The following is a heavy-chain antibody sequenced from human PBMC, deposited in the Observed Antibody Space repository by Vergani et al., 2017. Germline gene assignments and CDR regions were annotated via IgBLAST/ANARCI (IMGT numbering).Heavy chain of an antibody. V-gene: IGHV3-30*02. J-gene: IGHJ6*03. CDR1: GFTFSSYG. CDR2: IRYDGSNK. CDR3: AKDHPSITMVRGVRYYYYYMDV. Sequence: QVQLVESGGGVVQPGGSLRLSCAASGFTFSSYGMHWVRQAPGKGLEWVAFIRYDGSNKYYADSVKGRFTISRDNSKNTLYLQMNSLRAEDTAVYYCAKDHPSITMVRGVRYYYYYMDVWGKGTTVTVSS. D-gene: IGHD3-10*01.